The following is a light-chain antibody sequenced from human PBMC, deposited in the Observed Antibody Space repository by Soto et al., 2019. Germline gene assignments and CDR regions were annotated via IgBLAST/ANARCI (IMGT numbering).Light chain of an antibody. CDR2: YAS. Sequence: EIVMTQSPATLAVSPGERATLSCRASQRVRSNLAWYQQKPGQPPRPLPYYASTRATAIPARFSGSGSGTEFTLTISSLQSEDSAIDYCQQYYDGLWGKFGQGTKVDIK. J-gene: IGKJ1*01. CDR1: QRVRSN. CDR3: QQYYDGLWGK. V-gene: IGKV3-15*01.